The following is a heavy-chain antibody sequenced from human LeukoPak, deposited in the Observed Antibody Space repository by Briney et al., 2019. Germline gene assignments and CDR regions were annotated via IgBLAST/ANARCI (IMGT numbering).Heavy chain of an antibody. CDR1: GYTFTGYY. J-gene: IGHJ4*02. Sequence: GASVKVSCKASGYTFTGYYMHWVRQAPGQGLEWMGWINPNNGGTNYAQKFQGRVTMTTDTSISTAYMEVSRLRSDDTAVYYCARDQYYSGRELDHWGQGTLVTVSS. CDR2: INPNNGGT. CDR3: ARDQYYSGRELDH. D-gene: IGHD3-10*01. V-gene: IGHV1-2*02.